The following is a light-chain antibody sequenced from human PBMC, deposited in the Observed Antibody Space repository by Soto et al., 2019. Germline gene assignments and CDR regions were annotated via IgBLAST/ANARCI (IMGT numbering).Light chain of an antibody. Sequence: QSVLTQPASVAGSPGQSITISCTGTSSDVGGYNYVSWYQQHPGKAPKLMIYEVSNRPSGVSNRFSGSKSGNTASLTISGLQAEDAADYYCSSYTSSSLNYVFGTGTKLTVL. J-gene: IGLJ1*01. V-gene: IGLV2-14*01. CDR2: EVS. CDR1: SSDVGGYNY. CDR3: SSYTSSSLNYV.